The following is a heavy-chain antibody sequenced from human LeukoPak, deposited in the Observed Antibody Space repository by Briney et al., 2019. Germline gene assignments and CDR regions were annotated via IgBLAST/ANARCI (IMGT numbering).Heavy chain of an antibody. CDR2: ISAYNGNT. J-gene: IGHJ4*02. CDR1: GYSFTSYG. D-gene: IGHD4-23*01. V-gene: IGHV1-18*01. CDR3: ARSPGRYGGNSAKVY. Sequence: ASVKVSCKASGYSFTSYGISWVRQAPGQGLEWMGWISAYNGNTNYAQKLQGRVTMTTDTSTSTAYMELRSLRSDDTAVYYCARSPGRYGGNSAKVYWGQGTLVTVSS.